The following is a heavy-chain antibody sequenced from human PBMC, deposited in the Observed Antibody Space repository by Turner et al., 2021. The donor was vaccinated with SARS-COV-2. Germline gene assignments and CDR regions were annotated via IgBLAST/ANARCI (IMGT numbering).Heavy chain of an antibody. CDR2: IYSGGST. CDR1: GFTVSSNY. CDR3: ASEQDSSGFVGMDV. V-gene: IGHV3-66*01. J-gene: IGHJ6*02. D-gene: IGHD3-22*01. Sequence: EVQLVESGGGLVQPGGSLRLYCAASGFTVSSNYMSWVRQAPGKGLEWVSMIYSGGSTYYADSVKGRFTISRDNSKNTLYLQMNSLRAEDTAVYYCASEQDSSGFVGMDVWGQGTTVTVSS.